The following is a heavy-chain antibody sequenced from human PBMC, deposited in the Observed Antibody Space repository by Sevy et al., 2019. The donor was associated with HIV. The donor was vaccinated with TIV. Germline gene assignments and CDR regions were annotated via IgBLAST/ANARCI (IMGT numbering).Heavy chain of an antibody. CDR3: AKVRYCSSASSHSSAADRAFYYSYYGVDV. V-gene: IGHV3-30*02. D-gene: IGHD2-2*01. Sequence: GGSLRLSCAASGFIFSNYAMHWVRQAPGQGLEWLAFIRYDGSNKHYADSVKGRFTISRDNSKNTLYLQMNSLRTEDTAGYYCAKVRYCSSASSHSSAADRAFYYSYYGVDVWGQGTTVTVSS. J-gene: IGHJ6*02. CDR1: GFIFSNYA. CDR2: IRYDGSNK.